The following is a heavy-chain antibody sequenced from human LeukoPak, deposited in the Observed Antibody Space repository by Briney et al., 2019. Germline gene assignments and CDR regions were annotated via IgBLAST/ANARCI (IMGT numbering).Heavy chain of an antibody. CDR1: GFIFSSHG. Sequence: GGSLRLSCAASGFIFSSHGMNWVRQAPGKGLEWVSGISPSGDATFYADSVKGQFTISRDNSKNTLYLQMNSLRAEDTAVYYCAKEEWLLAVYFDYWGQGTLVTVSS. CDR3: AKEEWLLAVYFDY. J-gene: IGHJ4*02. V-gene: IGHV3-23*01. D-gene: IGHD3-3*01. CDR2: ISPSGDAT.